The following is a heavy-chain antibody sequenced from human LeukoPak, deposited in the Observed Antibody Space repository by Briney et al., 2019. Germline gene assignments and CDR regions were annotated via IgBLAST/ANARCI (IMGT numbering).Heavy chain of an antibody. CDR3: ARVGGATAVTMYFEY. CDR1: GFSFSSYA. D-gene: IGHD1-26*01. V-gene: IGHV3-48*02. CDR2: MTTSGNTI. J-gene: IGHJ4*02. Sequence: GGSLRLSCAASGFSFSSYAMSWVRQAPGKGLEWLSFMTTSGNTIFYAESVKDRFTISRDNAKKSLYLQMNSLRDEDTAVYYCARVGGATAVTMYFEYWGQGTLVTVSS.